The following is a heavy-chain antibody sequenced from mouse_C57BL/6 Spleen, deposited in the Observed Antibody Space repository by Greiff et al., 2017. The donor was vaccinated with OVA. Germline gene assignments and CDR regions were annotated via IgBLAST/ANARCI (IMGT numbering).Heavy chain of an antibody. V-gene: IGHV1-82*01. CDR2: IYPGDGDT. D-gene: IGHD2-3*01. Sequence: VKLQQSGPELVKPGASVKISCKASGYAFSSSWMNWVKQRPGKGLEWIGRIYPGDGDTNYNGKFKGKATLTADKSSSTAYMQLSSLTSEDSAVYFCARGGYDGYYVGAMDYWGQGTSVTVSS. CDR1: GYAFSSSW. J-gene: IGHJ4*01. CDR3: ARGGYDGYYVGAMDY.